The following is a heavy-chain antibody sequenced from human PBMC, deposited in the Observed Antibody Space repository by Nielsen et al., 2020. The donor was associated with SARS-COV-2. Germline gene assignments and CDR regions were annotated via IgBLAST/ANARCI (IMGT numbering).Heavy chain of an antibody. CDR3: AREGDSSGTVGYDAFDI. CDR2: ISSSGSTI. Sequence: GGSLRLSCAASGFTFSSYEMNWVRQAPGKGLEWVSHISSSGSTIYYADSVKGRFTISRDNAKNSLYLQMNSLRAEDTAVYYCAREGDSSGTVGYDAFDIWGQGTMVTVSS. J-gene: IGHJ3*02. CDR1: GFTFSSYE. D-gene: IGHD3-22*01. V-gene: IGHV3-48*03.